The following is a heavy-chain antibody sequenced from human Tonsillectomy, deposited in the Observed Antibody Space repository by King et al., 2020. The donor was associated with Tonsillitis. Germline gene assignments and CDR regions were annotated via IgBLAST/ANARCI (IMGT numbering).Heavy chain of an antibody. CDR1: GFTFSSYA. J-gene: IGHJ4*02. Sequence: VQLVESGGGVVQPGRSLRLSCAASGFTFSSYAMHWVRQAQGKGLEWVAVISYDGSNKYYADSVKGRFTISRDNSKNTLYLQMNSLRAEDTAVYYCARARYSSSWYEDYWGQGTLVTVSS. CDR2: ISYDGSNK. D-gene: IGHD6-13*01. V-gene: IGHV3-30*04. CDR3: ARARYSSSWYEDY.